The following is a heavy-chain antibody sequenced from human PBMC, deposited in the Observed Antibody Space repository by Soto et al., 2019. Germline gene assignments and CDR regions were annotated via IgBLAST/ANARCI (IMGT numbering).Heavy chain of an antibody. Sequence: EVQLLESGGNLVQPGGSLRLSCAGSGFPFSTYAVSWVRQTPGKGLEWVSAISPTGGSTYYAASVRGRFTISRDNSKNTVCPQMSGLRAEHTAIYYGAKAKRGILPTTTGGLDYWGQGTLRSVSS. CDR1: GFPFSTYA. J-gene: IGHJ4*02. CDR3: AKAKRGILPTTTGGLDY. D-gene: IGHD4-4*01. V-gene: IGHV3-23*01. CDR2: ISPTGGST.